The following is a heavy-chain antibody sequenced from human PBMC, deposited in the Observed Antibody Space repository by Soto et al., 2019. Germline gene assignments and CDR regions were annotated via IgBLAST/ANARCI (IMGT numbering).Heavy chain of an antibody. Sequence: PSETLSLTCAVSGYSISSGYYWSWIRQPPGKGLEWIGYIYYSGSTNYNPSLKSRVTISVDTSKNQFSLKLSSVTAADTAVYYCARDSGPAGXWFGEFGLFSRGYGMDVWGQGTTVTVSS. CDR3: ARDSGPAGXWFGEFGLFSRGYGMDV. CDR2: IYYSGST. D-gene: IGHD3-10*01. V-gene: IGHV4-59*01. J-gene: IGHJ6*01. CDR1: GYSISSGYY.